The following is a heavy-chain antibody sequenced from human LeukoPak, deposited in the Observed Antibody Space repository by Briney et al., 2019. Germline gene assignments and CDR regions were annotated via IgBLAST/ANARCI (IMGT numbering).Heavy chain of an antibody. J-gene: IGHJ4*02. CDR2: ISAYNGNT. V-gene: IGHV1-18*01. CDR1: GGTFSSYA. CDR3: ARDLHFWSGNTTDY. D-gene: IGHD3-3*02. Sequence: ASVKVSCKASGGTFSSYAISWVRQAPGQGLEWMGWISAYNGNTNYAQKLQGRVTMTTDTSTSTAYMELRSLRSDDTAVYYCARDLHFWSGNTTDYWGQGTLVTVSS.